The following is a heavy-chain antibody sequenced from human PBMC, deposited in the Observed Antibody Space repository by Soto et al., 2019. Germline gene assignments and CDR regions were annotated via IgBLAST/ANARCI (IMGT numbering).Heavy chain of an antibody. Sequence: GGSLRLSCAASGFTFSIYAMTWVRQSPGRGLEWVSSMSRTGDNTYYADSVKGRFTISRDNSKNTLYLQMNSLRAEDTAIYYCAKDQSNSNPLYYFDFWGPGTLVTVSS. D-gene: IGHD3-22*01. J-gene: IGHJ4*02. V-gene: IGHV3-23*01. CDR2: MSRTGDNT. CDR3: AKDQSNSNPLYYFDF. CDR1: GFTFSIYA.